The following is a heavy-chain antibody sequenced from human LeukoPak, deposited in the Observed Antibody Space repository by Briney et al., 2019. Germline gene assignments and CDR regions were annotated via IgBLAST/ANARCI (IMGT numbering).Heavy chain of an antibody. Sequence: GGSLRLSCAASGFTFSSYWMSWVRQAPGKGLEWVANIKQDGGEKYYVDSVKGRFTISRDNAKNSLYLQMNTLRAEDTAMYYCAKDAQPRSRWFDPWGQGTLVTVSS. CDR3: AKDAQPRSRWFDP. J-gene: IGHJ5*02. V-gene: IGHV3-7*03. CDR2: IKQDGGEK. CDR1: GFTFSSYW. D-gene: IGHD3-16*01.